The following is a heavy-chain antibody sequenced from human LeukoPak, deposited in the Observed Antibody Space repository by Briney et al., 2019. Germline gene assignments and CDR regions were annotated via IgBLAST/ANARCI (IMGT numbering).Heavy chain of an antibody. CDR3: ARGPTYYDFWSGQYPTGYFDY. V-gene: IGHV3-21*01. CDR2: ISSSSSYI. J-gene: IGHJ4*02. Sequence: GGSLRLSCAASGFTFSSYSMNWVRQAPGKGLEWVSSISSSSSYIYYADSVKGRFTISRDNAKNSLYLQMNSLRAEDTAVYYCARGPTYYDFWSGQYPTGYFDYWGQGTLVTVSS. CDR1: GFTFSSYS. D-gene: IGHD3-3*01.